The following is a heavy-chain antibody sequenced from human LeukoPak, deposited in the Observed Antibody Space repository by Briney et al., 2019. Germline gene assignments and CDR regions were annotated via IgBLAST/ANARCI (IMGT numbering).Heavy chain of an antibody. D-gene: IGHD2-21*02. Sequence: PSQTLSLTCTVSGGSISSGDYYWSWIRQPPGRGLEWIAYIYSSGTTYYNPSLKSRLTISLDTSKNQFSLKLNSVTAADTAVYYCARTTARGAFDIWGQGTMVTVSS. J-gene: IGHJ3*02. CDR2: IYSSGTT. CDR1: GGSISSGDYY. CDR3: ARTTARGAFDI. V-gene: IGHV4-30-4*08.